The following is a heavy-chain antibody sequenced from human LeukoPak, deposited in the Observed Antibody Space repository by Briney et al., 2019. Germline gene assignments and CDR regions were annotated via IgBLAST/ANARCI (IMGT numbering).Heavy chain of an antibody. J-gene: IGHJ3*02. CDR3: ARGVGSSGWYGSDAFDI. CDR2: IYYSGST. V-gene: IGHV4-39*01. D-gene: IGHD6-19*01. CDR1: GSSISSSTYY. Sequence: PSETLSLTCSVSGSSISSSTYYWGWIRQPPGKGLEWIGSIYYSGSTYYNPSLKSRVTISVDTSKNQFSLKLTSVTAADTAVYYCARGVGSSGWYGSDAFDIWGQGTMVTVSS.